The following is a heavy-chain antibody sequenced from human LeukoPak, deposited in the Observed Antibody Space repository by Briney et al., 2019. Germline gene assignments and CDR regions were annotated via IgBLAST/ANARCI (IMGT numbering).Heavy chain of an antibody. CDR1: GFTFSSYA. Sequence: PGGSLRLSCAASGFTFSSYAMSWVRQAPGKGLEWVSAISGSGGSTYYADSVKGRFTISRDNSKNTLYLQMNSLRAEDTAVYFCAKDPLTVTTTYYYYMDVWGKGTTVTVSS. D-gene: IGHD4-17*01. J-gene: IGHJ6*03. CDR2: ISGSGGST. CDR3: AKDPLTVTTTYYYYMDV. V-gene: IGHV3-23*01.